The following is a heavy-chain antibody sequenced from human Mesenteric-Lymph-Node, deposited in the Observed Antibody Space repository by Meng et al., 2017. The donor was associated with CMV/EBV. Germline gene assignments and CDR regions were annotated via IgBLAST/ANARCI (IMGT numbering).Heavy chain of an antibody. CDR3: AREFRLELVYGMDV. CDR2: ISYDGSNK. D-gene: IGHD1-7*01. Sequence: GESLKISCAASGFTFSDYYMSWIRQAPGKGLEWVAVISYDGSNKYYADSVKGRFTISRDNSKNTLYLQMNSLRAEDTAVYYCAREFRLELVYGMDVWGQGTTVTVSS. CDR1: GFTFSDYY. V-gene: IGHV3-30-3*01. J-gene: IGHJ6*02.